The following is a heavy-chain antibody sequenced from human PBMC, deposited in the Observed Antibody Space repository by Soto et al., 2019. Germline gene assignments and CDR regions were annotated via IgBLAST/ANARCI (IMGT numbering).Heavy chain of an antibody. J-gene: IGHJ5*01. CDR3: ARDQGGWPYNWCDF. CDR2: INPNSGGT. Sequence: ASVKVSCKASGFTFTGYYLHWVRQAPGQGPEWMGWINPNSGGTKYAQKFQGWVTMTRDTSITTAYMELSNLRSDDTAVYYCARDQGGWPYNWCDFWRQGTLVVVSS. V-gene: IGHV1-2*04. CDR1: GFTFTGYY.